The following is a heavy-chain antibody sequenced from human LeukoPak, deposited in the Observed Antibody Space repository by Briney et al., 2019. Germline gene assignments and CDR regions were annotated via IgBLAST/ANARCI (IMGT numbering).Heavy chain of an antibody. CDR3: ARSGSYRLRFDP. J-gene: IGHJ5*02. D-gene: IGHD1-26*01. V-gene: IGHV4-59*01. CDR1: GGSISSYY. CDR2: IYYNGNT. Sequence: SETLSLTCSVSGGSISSYYWSWIRQPPGKGLEWIGYIYYNGNTNYNPSLKSRVTISVDTSKNQFSLKLSSVTAADTAVYCCARSGSYRLRFDPWGQGTLVTVSS.